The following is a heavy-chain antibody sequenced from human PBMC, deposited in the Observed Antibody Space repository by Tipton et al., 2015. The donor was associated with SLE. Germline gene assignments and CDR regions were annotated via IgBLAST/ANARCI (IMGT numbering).Heavy chain of an antibody. CDR1: GFTFSSYA. V-gene: IGHV3-23*01. CDR3: AKGRSNGWYFDL. J-gene: IGHJ2*01. Sequence: SLRLSCAASGFTFSSYAMSWVRQAPGKGLEWVSGVSGSGGSTYYADSVKGRFTISRDNAKNSLYLQMNSLRAEDTAVYYCAKGRSNGWYFDLWGRGTLVTVSS. D-gene: IGHD4-17*01. CDR2: VSGSGGST.